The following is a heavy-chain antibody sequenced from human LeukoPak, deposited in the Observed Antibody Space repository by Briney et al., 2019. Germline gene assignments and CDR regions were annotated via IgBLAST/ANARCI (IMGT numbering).Heavy chain of an antibody. V-gene: IGHV4-31*03. J-gene: IGHJ5*02. CDR1: GGSISSGGYY. CDR3: AREGTNCSGGSCYSVFDP. Sequence: SETLSLTCTVSGGSISSGGYYWSWIRQHPGKGLEWIGYIYYSGSTYYNPSLKSRVTISVDTSKNQFSLKMRSVTAADTAVYYCAREGTNCSGGSCYSVFDPWGQGTLVTVSS. D-gene: IGHD2-15*01. CDR2: IYYSGST.